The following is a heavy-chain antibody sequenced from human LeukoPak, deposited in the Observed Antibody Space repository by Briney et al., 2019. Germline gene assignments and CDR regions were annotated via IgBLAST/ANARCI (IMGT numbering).Heavy chain of an antibody. J-gene: IGHJ4*02. Sequence: ASVKVSCKASGYTFTSYGISWVRQAPGQGLEWMGWISAYNGNTNYAQKLQGRVTMTTDTSTSTAYMELRSLRSDDTAVYYCARTPASFGGSYYGEYYFDYWGQGTLVTVSS. V-gene: IGHV1-18*01. CDR3: ARTPASFGGSYYGEYYFDY. CDR1: GYTFTSYG. D-gene: IGHD1-26*01. CDR2: ISAYNGNT.